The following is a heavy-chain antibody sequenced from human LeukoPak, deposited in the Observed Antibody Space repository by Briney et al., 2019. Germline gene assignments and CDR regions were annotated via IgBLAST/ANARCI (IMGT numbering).Heavy chain of an antibody. CDR1: GGSISSYY. J-gene: IGHJ3*02. CDR3: ARSAYYDSNAFDI. Sequence: SKTLSLTCTVSGGSISSYYWSWIRQPPGKGLEWIGYIYYSGSTNYNPSLKSRVTISVDTSKNQFSLKLSSVTAADTAVYYCARSAYYDSNAFDIWGQGTMVTVSS. D-gene: IGHD3-22*01. V-gene: IGHV4-59*08. CDR2: IYYSGST.